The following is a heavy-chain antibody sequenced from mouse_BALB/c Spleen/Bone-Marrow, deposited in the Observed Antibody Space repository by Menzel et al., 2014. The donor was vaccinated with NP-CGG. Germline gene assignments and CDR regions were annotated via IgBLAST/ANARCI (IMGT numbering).Heavy chain of an antibody. D-gene: IGHD2-1*01. CDR3: VRGYGNLAMDY. CDR1: GFSLTSYG. CDR2: IWAGGST. V-gene: IGHV2-9*02. Sequence: VQLQQSGPGLVAPSQSLSITCTVSGFSLTSYGVHWVRQPPGKGLGWLGAIWAGGSTNYNSALMSRLSISKDKSKSQVFLKMNSLQTDDTAMYYCVRGYGNLAMDYWGQGTSVTVSS. J-gene: IGHJ4*01.